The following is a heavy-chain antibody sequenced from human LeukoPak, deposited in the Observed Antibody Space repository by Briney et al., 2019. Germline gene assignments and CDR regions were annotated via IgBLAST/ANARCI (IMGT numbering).Heavy chain of an antibody. J-gene: IGHJ3*02. CDR1: GGSVRTYH. Sequence: SETLSLTCTVSGGSVRTYHWSWIRQSPGEGLEWIAYIHNSGGTRYNPSLQSRVTISVDTSKNQFSLKLRSVTAADTAVYYCVRDWQGFNFDIWGQGTMVSVSS. CDR3: VRDWQGFNFDI. CDR2: IHNSGGT. D-gene: IGHD3-3*01. V-gene: IGHV4-59*02.